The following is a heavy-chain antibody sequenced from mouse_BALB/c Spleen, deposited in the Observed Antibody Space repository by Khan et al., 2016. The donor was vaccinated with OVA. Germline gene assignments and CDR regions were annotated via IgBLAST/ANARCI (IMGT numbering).Heavy chain of an antibody. V-gene: IGHV1-4*01. D-gene: IGHD2-14*01. CDR1: GYTFTSYT. CDR3: VRDGAYHRNDGWFAY. J-gene: IGHJ3*01. CDR2: INPSNGYT. Sequence: QVQLQQSGAELARPGASVKMSCKASGYTFTSYTIHWIKERPGQGLEWIGNINPSNGYTNYNQKFKDKATLTTDKSSTTAYLQLSSLTSDYSAVYNCVRDGAYHRNDGWFAYWGQGTLVTVSA.